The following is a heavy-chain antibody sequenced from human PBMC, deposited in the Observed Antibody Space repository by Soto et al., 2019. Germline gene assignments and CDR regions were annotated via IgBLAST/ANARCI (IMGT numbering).Heavy chain of an antibody. D-gene: IGHD3-10*01. V-gene: IGHV3-30-3*01. Sequence: GASLRLSCAASGFTFSSYAMHWVRQAPGKGLEWVAVISYDGSNKYYADSVKGRFTISRDNSKNTLYLQMNSLRAEDTAVYYCARDIIITMVRGVITHWFDPWGQGTLVTVSS. CDR2: ISYDGSNK. CDR3: ARDIIITMVRGVITHWFDP. J-gene: IGHJ5*02. CDR1: GFTFSSYA.